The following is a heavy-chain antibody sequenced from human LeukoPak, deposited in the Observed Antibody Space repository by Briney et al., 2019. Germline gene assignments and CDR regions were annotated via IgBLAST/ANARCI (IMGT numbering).Heavy chain of an antibody. D-gene: IGHD3-3*01. CDR1: GGSFSGYY. V-gene: IGHV4-34*01. Sequence: PSETLSLTCAVYGGSFSGYYWSWIRQPPGKGLEWIGEINHSGSTNYNPFLKSRITISVDTSKNQFSLKLSSMTAADTAVHYCARGLIFGVVNTWGQGTLVTVSS. CDR3: ARGLIFGVVNT. J-gene: IGHJ5*02. CDR2: INHSGST.